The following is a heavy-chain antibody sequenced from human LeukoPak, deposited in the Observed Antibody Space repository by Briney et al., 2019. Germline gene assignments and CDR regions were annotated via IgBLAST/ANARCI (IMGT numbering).Heavy chain of an antibody. D-gene: IGHD1-1*01. CDR1: GFTSSSYG. V-gene: IGHV3-33*01. Sequence: GGSLRLSCAASGFTSSSYGMHWVRQAPGKGLEWVAVIWYDGSNKYYADSVKGRFTISRDNSKNTLYLQMNSLRAEDTAVYYCARGGTTGTTPTDYWGQGTLVTVSS. CDR2: IWYDGSNK. J-gene: IGHJ4*02. CDR3: ARGGTTGTTPTDY.